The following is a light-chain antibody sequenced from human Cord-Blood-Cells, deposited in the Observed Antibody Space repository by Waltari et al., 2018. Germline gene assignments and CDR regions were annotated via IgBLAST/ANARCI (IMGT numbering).Light chain of an antibody. V-gene: IGLV1-44*01. CDR1: SSNIGSTT. J-gene: IGLJ1*01. Sequence: QSVLTQPPSASGTPGQRVTISCSGSSSNIGSTTVNWYHQLPGTAPKLLIYSNNQRPSGVPDRFPGSKSGTSASLAISGLQSKDEADYYCAAWDDSLNGYVFGTGTKVTVL. CDR3: AAWDDSLNGYV. CDR2: SNN.